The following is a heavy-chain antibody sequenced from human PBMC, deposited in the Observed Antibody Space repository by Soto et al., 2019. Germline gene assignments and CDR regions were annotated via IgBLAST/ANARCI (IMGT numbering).Heavy chain of an antibody. D-gene: IGHD6-13*01. Sequence: PGGSLRLSCAASGFTFSSYWMSWVRQAPGKGLEWVANIKQDGSEKYYVDSVKGRFTISRDNAKNSLYLQMNSLRAEDTAVYYCARSGLAAAGPNESYYYYMDVWGKGNPGHRLL. V-gene: IGHV3-7*01. J-gene: IGHJ6*03. CDR1: GFTFSSYW. CDR2: IKQDGSEK. CDR3: ARSGLAAAGPNESYYYYMDV.